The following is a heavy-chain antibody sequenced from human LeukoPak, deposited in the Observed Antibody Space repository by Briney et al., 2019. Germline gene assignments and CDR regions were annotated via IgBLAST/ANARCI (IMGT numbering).Heavy chain of an antibody. V-gene: IGHV1-8*01. J-gene: IGHJ5*02. CDR1: GYTFTSYD. CDR3: ACQYYDFWSGYYFHSWFDP. Sequence: ASVKVSCKASGYTFTSYDINWVRQATGQGLESMGWMNPNSGNTGYAQKFQGRVTMTRDTSTSTVYMELSSLRSEDTAVYYCACQYYDFWSGYYFHSWFDPWGQGTLVTVSS. CDR2: MNPNSGNT. D-gene: IGHD3-3*01.